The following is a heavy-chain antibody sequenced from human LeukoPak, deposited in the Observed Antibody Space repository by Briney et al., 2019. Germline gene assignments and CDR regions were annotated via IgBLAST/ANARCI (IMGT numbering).Heavy chain of an antibody. CDR3: AKQQAVTTVMNYFYYMDV. CDR2: INGNGGST. J-gene: IGHJ6*03. V-gene: IGHV3-23*01. CDR1: GFAFSSYA. Sequence: TGGSLRLSCAASGFAFSSYAMNWVRQAPGKGLEWVSAINGNGGSTYYADSVKGRFTISRDNSKNTLYLQMASLRAEDTAIYYCAKQQAVTTVMNYFYYMDVWGKGTTVIISS. D-gene: IGHD4-17*01.